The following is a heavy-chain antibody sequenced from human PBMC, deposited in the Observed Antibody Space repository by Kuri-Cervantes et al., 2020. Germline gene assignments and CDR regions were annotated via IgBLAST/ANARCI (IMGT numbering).Heavy chain of an antibody. CDR2: IFTGGEI. CDR1: GGSISSYY. V-gene: IGHV4-4*07. J-gene: IGHJ4*02. D-gene: IGHD2-8*01. Sequence: SETLSLTCTVSGGSISSYYWSWIRQPAGEGLEWIGRIFTGGEIIYNPSLRSRVTLSADTSQNQVSLHLTSATAADTAVYSCAAQVVNGPVDYWGLGTLVTVSS. CDR3: AAQVVNGPVDY.